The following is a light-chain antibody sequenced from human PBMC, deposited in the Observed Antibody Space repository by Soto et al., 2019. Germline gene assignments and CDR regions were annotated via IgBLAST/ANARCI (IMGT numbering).Light chain of an antibody. CDR2: END. J-gene: IGLJ1*01. CDR1: SNDVGTYNL. CDR3: CSYAGSSTDV. Sequence: QSALTQPASVSGSPGQSITISCTGTSNDVGTYNLVSWYQQRPGKGPTLLIFENDQRPSGISFRFSGSKSGNTASLTISGLQAEDEADYYCCSYAGSSTDVCGTGTKLTVL. V-gene: IGLV2-23*01.